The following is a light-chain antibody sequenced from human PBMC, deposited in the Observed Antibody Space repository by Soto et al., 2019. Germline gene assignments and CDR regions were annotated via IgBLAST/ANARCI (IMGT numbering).Light chain of an antibody. CDR3: CSYGGSYTLV. CDR1: SSDVGGYNY. V-gene: IGLV2-11*01. CDR2: DVS. J-gene: IGLJ3*02. Sequence: QSVLTQPRSVSGSPGQSVTISCTGTSSDVGGYNYVSWYQQHPGKAPKLMIYDVSKRPSGVPDRFSGSKSGNTASLTISGLQAEDEADYYCCSYGGSYTLVFGGGTKVTVL.